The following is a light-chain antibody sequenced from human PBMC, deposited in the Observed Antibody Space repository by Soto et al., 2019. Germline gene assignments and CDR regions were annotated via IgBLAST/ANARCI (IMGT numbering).Light chain of an antibody. Sequence: QSALTQPRSVSGSPGQSVTISCTGTSNDVGGYNYDSWFQQHPGKAPKVMIYDVTERPSGVPDRFSGSKSGNTASLTISGLQAEDEADYYCCSFAGGYTFLFGGGTKLTVL. CDR3: CSFAGGYTFL. J-gene: IGLJ2*01. V-gene: IGLV2-11*01. CDR1: SNDVGGYNY. CDR2: DVT.